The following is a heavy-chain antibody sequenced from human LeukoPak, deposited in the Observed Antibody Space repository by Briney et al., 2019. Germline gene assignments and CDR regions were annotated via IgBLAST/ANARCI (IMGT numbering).Heavy chain of an antibody. CDR3: ARGGQYLYSRRGVGFDP. CDR1: GYSISSGYY. CDR2: IYHSGST. D-gene: IGHD3-10*01. J-gene: IGHJ5*02. Sequence: SETLSLTCTVSGYSISSGYYWGWIRQPPGKGLEWIGSIYHSGSTYYNPSLKSRVPISVDTSKNQFSLKLSSVTAADTAVYYCARGGQYLYSRRGVGFDPWGQGTLVTVSS. V-gene: IGHV4-38-2*02.